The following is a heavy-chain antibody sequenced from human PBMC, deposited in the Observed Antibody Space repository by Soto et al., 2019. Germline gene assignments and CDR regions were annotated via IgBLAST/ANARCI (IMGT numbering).Heavy chain of an antibody. V-gene: IGHV1-69*13. CDR2: IIPIFGTA. CDR3: ARDPRYSRGWFDP. D-gene: IGHD5-18*01. Sequence: GDSVKASCKASGGTFSSYAISWVRQAPGQGLEWMGAIIPIFGTANYAQKFQGRVTITADESTSTAYMELSSLRSEDTAVYYCARDPRYSRGWFDPWGQGTLVTVSS. J-gene: IGHJ5*02. CDR1: GGTFSSYA.